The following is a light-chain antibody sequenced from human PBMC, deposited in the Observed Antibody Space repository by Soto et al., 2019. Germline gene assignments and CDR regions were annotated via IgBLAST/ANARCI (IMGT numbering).Light chain of an antibody. CDR2: AAS. CDR3: QHYCSSPGLT. J-gene: IGKJ4*01. CDR1: QIISSSY. V-gene: IGKV3-20*01. Sequence: ESVLTQSPGTLSLSPEERVTLSCRASQIISSSYLAWYQQRPGQAPSLLIYAASSRATGIPERFSGSGSGTDFTLTISGLEPEDFAVYYCQHYCSSPGLTFGGGTKVEIK.